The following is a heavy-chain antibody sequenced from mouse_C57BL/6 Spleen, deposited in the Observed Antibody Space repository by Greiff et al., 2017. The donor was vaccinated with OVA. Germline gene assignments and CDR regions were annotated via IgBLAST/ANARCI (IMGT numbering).Heavy chain of an antibody. CDR1: GFTFSSYA. CDR2: ISSGGDYT. V-gene: IGHV5-9-1*02. J-gene: IGHJ2*01. Sequence: EVKLVESGEGLVKPGGSLKLSCAASGFTFSSYAMSWVRQTPEQRLEWVAYISSGGDYTYYADTVKGRFTISRDNARNTLYLQMSSLKSEDTAMYYCTRVAGTPGYFDYWGQGTTLTVSS. CDR3: TRVAGTPGYFDY. D-gene: IGHD1-1*01.